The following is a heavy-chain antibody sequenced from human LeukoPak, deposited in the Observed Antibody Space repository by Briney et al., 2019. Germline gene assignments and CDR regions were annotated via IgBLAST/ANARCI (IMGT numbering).Heavy chain of an antibody. D-gene: IGHD1-26*01. CDR1: GYSFTSSW. V-gene: IGHV5-51*01. CDR2: IYPGDSDT. Sequence: GESLKISCKGSGYSFTSSWIGWVRQMPGKGLEWMGIIYPGDSDTRYSPSFQGQVTIAADKSISTAYLQWSSLKASDTAMYYCAISSDTHYFDHWGQGTLVTVSS. CDR3: AISSDTHYFDH. J-gene: IGHJ4*02.